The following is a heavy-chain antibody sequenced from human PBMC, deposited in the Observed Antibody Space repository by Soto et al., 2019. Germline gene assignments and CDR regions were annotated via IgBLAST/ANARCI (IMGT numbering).Heavy chain of an antibody. J-gene: IGHJ6*02. Sequence: ASVKVSCKASGYTFTSYGISWVGQAPGQGLEWMGWISAYNRNRNYAQKLQGRVTMTTDTSTITSYMELRTLTSDDTAVYFCTRAKYFYGLGRYGLELWGQGTTVTVSS. CDR1: GYTFTSYG. CDR3: TRAKYFYGLGRYGLEL. CDR2: ISAYNRNR. V-gene: IGHV1-18*01. D-gene: IGHD3-10*01.